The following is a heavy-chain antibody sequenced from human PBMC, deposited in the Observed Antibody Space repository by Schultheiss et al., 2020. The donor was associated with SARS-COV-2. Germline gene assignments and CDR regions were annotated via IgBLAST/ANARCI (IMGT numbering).Heavy chain of an antibody. D-gene: IGHD3-10*01. CDR3: ARHRKWGVRPGDLGY. Sequence: SETLSLTCTVSGGSISSSSYYWGWIRQPPGKGLEWIGSIYYSGSTYYNPSLKSRVTISVDTSKNQFSLKLSSVTAADTAVYYCARHRKWGVRPGDLGYWGQGTLVTVSS. CDR1: GGSISSSSYY. J-gene: IGHJ4*02. V-gene: IGHV4-39*01. CDR2: IYYSGST.